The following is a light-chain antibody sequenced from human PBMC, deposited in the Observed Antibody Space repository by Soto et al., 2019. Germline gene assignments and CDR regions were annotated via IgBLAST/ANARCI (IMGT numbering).Light chain of an antibody. J-gene: IGKJ4*01. Sequence: EIVMTQSPATLSVSPGERATLSCRASQSVSSNLAWYQQKPGQAPRLLLYGASTRATGIPARFSGSGSGTEFTLTISSLQSEDFAVYYWQQYNNWPSFGGGTKVEIK. CDR1: QSVSSN. CDR2: GAS. CDR3: QQYNNWPS. V-gene: IGKV3-15*01.